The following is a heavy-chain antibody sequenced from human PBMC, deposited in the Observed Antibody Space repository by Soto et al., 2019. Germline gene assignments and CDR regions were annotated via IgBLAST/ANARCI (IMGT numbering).Heavy chain of an antibody. D-gene: IGHD3-10*01. J-gene: IGHJ6*02. CDR3: ARQGFGPIHGLVDV. CDR2: VYSNGGT. V-gene: IGHV4-59*08. CDR1: GGFIGSYH. Sequence: QVPVQESGPGLVKPSETLSLTCTVSGGFIGSYHWRWLRLPTGKGLEWIGYVYSNGGTSYTPSLKSRITISIDESKSQFSLKVNSVTAADTAVYYCARQGFGPIHGLVDVWGQGTTVTVSS.